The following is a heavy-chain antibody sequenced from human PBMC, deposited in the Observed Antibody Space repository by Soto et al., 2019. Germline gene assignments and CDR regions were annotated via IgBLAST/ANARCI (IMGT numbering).Heavy chain of an antibody. D-gene: IGHD3-3*01. CDR2: ISGSGGST. Sequence: GGSLRLSCAASGFTFSSYAMSWVRQAPGKGLEWVSAISGSGGSTYYADSVKGRFTISRDNSKNTLYLQMNSLRAEDTAIYYCATLSTIFGVSQTDYWGQGTLVTVSS. CDR1: GFTFSSYA. CDR3: ATLSTIFGVSQTDY. J-gene: IGHJ4*02. V-gene: IGHV3-23*01.